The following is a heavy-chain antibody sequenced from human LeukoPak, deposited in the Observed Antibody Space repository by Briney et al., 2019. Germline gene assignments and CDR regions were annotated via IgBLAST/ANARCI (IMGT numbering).Heavy chain of an antibody. J-gene: IGHJ3*02. CDR3: ARSIGSDAFDI. CDR2: IYHSGST. V-gene: IGHV4-30-2*01. CDR1: GGSISSDGYY. D-gene: IGHD1-26*01. Sequence: SGTLSLTCTVSGGSISSDGYYWSWIRQPPGKGLEWIGYIYHSGSTYYNPSLKSRVTISVDRSKNQFSLKLSSVTAADTAVYYCARSIGSDAFDIWGQGTMVTVSS.